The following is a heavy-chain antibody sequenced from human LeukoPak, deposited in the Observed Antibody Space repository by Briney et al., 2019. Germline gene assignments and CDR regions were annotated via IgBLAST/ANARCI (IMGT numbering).Heavy chain of an antibody. D-gene: IGHD3-22*01. CDR2: ISWNSGSI. V-gene: IGHV3-9*01. CDR3: AKDREASSGYPAIDY. Sequence: GGSLRLSCAASGFTFDDYAMHWVWQAPGKGLEWVSGISWNSGSIGYADSVKGRFTISRDNAKNSLYLQMNSLRAEDTALYYCAKDREASSGYPAIDYWGQGTLVTVSS. J-gene: IGHJ4*02. CDR1: GFTFDDYA.